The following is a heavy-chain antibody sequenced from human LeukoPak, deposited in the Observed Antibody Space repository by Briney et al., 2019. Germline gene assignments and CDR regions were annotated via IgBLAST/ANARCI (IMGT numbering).Heavy chain of an antibody. Sequence: GGSLRLSCVASGFTFSDYRMTWVRQAPGKGLEWVADIKEDGSERNYVDSVRGRFSISRDNTKGSLFLQLNSLRAEDTAVYYCVRDLGYCTNGVSHTRFDYWGQGTLVTVSS. J-gene: IGHJ4*02. D-gene: IGHD2-8*01. CDR3: VRDLGYCTNGVSHTRFDY. V-gene: IGHV3-7*03. CDR1: GFTFSDYR. CDR2: IKEDGSER.